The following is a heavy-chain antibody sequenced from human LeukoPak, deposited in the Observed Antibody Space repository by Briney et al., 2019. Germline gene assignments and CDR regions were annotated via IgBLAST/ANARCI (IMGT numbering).Heavy chain of an antibody. CDR2: INKDGSFA. Sequence: GGSLRLSCAASGFTFASHYLSWVRQAAGKGLVSVSRINKDGSFADYADSVRGRFTISRDNAKDTLYLEMNSLRADDTAVYYCTRGTSGSYDHWGQGTLVTVSS. V-gene: IGHV3-74*01. CDR3: TRGTSGSYDH. CDR1: GFTFASHY. D-gene: IGHD3-10*01. J-gene: IGHJ4*02.